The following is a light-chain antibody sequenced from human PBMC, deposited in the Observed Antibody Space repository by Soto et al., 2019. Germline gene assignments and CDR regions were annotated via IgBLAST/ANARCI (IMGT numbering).Light chain of an antibody. CDR3: QQRSNWPPFT. Sequence: IVMAQSPATLSVSPGERATLSCRASQSVSSNLAWYQQKPGQAPRLLIYGASTRVTGVPARFSGSGSGTDFTLTISSLEPEDFAVYYCQQRSNWPPFTFGQGTRLEIK. CDR2: GAS. J-gene: IGKJ5*01. CDR1: QSVSSN. V-gene: IGKV3-11*01.